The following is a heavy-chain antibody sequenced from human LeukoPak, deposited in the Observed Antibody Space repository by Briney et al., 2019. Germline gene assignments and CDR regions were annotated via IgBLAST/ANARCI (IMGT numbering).Heavy chain of an antibody. Sequence: GRSLTLSCAASGFTLRSYGMHWVRQAPGKGLEWVAVIWSDASNTYYADSVKGRFTISRDNSKNTLYLQMNSLRAEDTAVYYCARDRPGGGINGMDVWGQGTTVTVSS. CDR1: GFTLRSYG. V-gene: IGHV3-33*01. CDR3: ARDRPGGGINGMDV. CDR2: IWSDASNT. J-gene: IGHJ6*02. D-gene: IGHD3-16*01.